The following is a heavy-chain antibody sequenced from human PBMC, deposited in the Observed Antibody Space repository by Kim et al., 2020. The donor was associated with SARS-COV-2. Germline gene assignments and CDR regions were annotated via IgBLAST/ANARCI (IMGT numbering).Heavy chain of an antibody. V-gene: IGHV4-59*12. CDR3: ARGGTNQLHPP. CDR1: GGSMSNYY. J-gene: IGHJ5*02. CDR2: IFYSGTT. D-gene: IGHD2-2*01. Sequence: SETLSLTCTVSGGSMSNYYWNWIRQPPGKELEWMGYIFYSGTTNYNPSLKSRVSISLDTSKNQFSLKLTSVTAADTAVYFCARGGTNQLHPPWGQ.